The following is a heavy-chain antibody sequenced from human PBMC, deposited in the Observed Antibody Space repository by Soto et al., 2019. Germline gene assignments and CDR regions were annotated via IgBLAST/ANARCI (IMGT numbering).Heavy chain of an antibody. V-gene: IGHV3-30*03. CDR2: ISYDGSNK. D-gene: IGHD5-18*01. Sequence: DKGLEWVAAISYDGSNKHYVDSVKGRFTISRDNSKNTLYLQMNSLRTEDTAVYYCARVSLQLWLRGYFDYWGQGTQVTVSS. CDR3: ARVSLQLWLRGYFDY. J-gene: IGHJ4*02.